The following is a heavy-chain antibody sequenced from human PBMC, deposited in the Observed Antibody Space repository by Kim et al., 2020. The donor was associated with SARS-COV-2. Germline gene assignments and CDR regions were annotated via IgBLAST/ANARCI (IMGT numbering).Heavy chain of an antibody. D-gene: IGHD4-17*01. J-gene: IGHJ4*02. CDR3: AKDNTVTTLGY. CDR2: K. Sequence: KCYADAVKGRFTNSRYKSKNTLYLQMTSLRAEDTAVYYCAKDNTVTTLGYWGQGTLVTVSS. V-gene: IGHV3-30*02.